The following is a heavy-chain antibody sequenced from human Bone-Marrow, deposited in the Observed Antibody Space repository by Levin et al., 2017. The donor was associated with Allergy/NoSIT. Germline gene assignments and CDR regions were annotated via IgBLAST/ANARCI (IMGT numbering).Heavy chain of an antibody. CDR1: GYTFTSSG. D-gene: IGHD2-2*01. CDR3: ARYCISTTCYGQHDD. CDR2: ISAYNGHT. V-gene: IGHV1-18*01. Sequence: ASVKVSCKASGYTFTSSGISWVRQAPGQGLEWMGWISAYNGHTEDAQKFQDRVTMTTDTSTSTAYMELRSLRSDDTAVYYCARYCISTTCYGQHDDWGQGTLVTVSA. J-gene: IGHJ4*02.